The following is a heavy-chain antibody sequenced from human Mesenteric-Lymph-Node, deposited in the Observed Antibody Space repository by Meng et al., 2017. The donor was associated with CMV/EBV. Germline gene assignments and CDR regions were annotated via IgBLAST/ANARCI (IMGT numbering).Heavy chain of an antibody. V-gene: IGHV3-23*03. CDR2: IYSGASTT. Sequence: GESLKISCAASEFTFSNYAMSWVRQAPGKGLEWVSVIYSGASTTFYADSVKGRFTISRDNSKSTLFLQMNSLRAEDTAVFYCAKRDSAKYFDSWGQGTLVTVSS. J-gene: IGHJ4*02. CDR3: AKRDSAKYFDS. CDR1: EFTFSNYA. D-gene: IGHD5-18*01.